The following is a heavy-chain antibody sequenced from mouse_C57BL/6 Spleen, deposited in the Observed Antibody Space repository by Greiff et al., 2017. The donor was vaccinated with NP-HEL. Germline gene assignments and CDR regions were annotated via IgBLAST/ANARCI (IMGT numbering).Heavy chain of an antibody. V-gene: IGHV1-82*01. J-gene: IGHJ3*01. CDR1: GYAFSSSW. D-gene: IGHD2-10*01. CDR3: ATYPFAY. CDR2: IYPGDGDT. Sequence: VKLMESGPELVKPGASVKISCKASGYAFSSSWMNWVKQRPGKGLEWIGRIYPGDGDTNYNGKFKGKATLTADKSSSTAYMQLSSLTSEDSAVYFCATYPFAYWGQGTLVTVSA.